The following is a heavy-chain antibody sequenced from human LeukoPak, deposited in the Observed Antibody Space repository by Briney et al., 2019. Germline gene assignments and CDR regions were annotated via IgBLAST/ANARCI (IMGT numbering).Heavy chain of an antibody. Sequence: SETLSLTCAVYGGSFSGYYWSWIRQPPGKGLEWIGEINHSGSTNYNPSLKSRVTISVDTSKNQFSLKLSSVTAADTAVYYCARAQVYYDFWSGSGPYAFDIWGQGTMVTVS. J-gene: IGHJ3*02. CDR2: INHSGST. CDR3: ARAQVYYDFWSGSGPYAFDI. CDR1: GGSFSGYY. V-gene: IGHV4-34*01. D-gene: IGHD3-3*01.